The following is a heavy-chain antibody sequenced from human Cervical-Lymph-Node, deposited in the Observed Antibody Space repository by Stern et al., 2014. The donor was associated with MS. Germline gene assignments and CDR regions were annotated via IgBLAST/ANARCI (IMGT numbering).Heavy chain of an antibody. D-gene: IGHD4-17*01. CDR1: GLTFSNYW. CDR2: INIDGSTT. J-gene: IGHJ4*02. V-gene: IGHV3-74*02. Sequence: EVQLVESGGGLVQPGGSLRLSCVGSGLTFSNYWMHWVRQAPGTGLVWVSRINIDGSTTSFADYIKGRSTISRDSAKNTMHLQMNSRRADNTAVYYCQRGDLRWGQGTLVPVSS. CDR3: QRGDLR.